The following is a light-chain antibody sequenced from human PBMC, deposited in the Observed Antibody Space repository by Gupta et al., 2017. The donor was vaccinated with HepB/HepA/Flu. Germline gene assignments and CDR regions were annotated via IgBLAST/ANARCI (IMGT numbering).Light chain of an antibody. CDR1: QGISSY. V-gene: IGKV1-9*01. CDR2: AAS. Sequence: DIQLTQSPSFLSASVGDRVTITCRASQGISSYLAWYQQKPGKAPKLLIYAASTLQSGVPSRFSGSGSGTEFTLTISSLQPEEFATYYCQQLNSYPFTLGPGTKVDIK. J-gene: IGKJ3*01. CDR3: QQLNSYPFT.